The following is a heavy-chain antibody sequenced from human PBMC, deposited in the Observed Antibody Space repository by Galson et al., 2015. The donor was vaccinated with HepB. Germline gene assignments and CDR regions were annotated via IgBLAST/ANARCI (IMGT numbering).Heavy chain of an antibody. J-gene: IGHJ1*01. D-gene: IGHD3-22*01. Sequence: QSGAAAKKPGESPRTASKGAGYSVTSYWSSWVRQMPGIGLEWMGRIDPSDSYTNYSPSFQGHVTISADKSISTAYLQCSSLKASDTAMYYCARHSTGDSSDYYWGKLEYFQHWGQGTLVTVSS. CDR3: ARHSTGDSSDYYWGKLEYFQH. CDR2: IDPSDSYT. CDR1: GYSVTSYW. V-gene: IGHV5-10-1*01.